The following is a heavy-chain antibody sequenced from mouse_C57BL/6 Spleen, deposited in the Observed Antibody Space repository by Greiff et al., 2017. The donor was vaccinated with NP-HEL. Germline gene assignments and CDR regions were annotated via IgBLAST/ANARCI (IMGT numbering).Heavy chain of an antibody. CDR2: IHPNSGST. Sequence: QVQLQQPGAELVKPGASVKLSCKASGYTFTSYWMHWVKQRPGQGLEWIGMIHPNSGSTNYNEKFKSKATLTVDKSSSTAYMELRSLTSEDSAVYFCARGDYYGSSRYWYFDVWGTGTTVTVSS. CDR3: ARGDYYGSSRYWYFDV. CDR1: GYTFTSYW. J-gene: IGHJ1*03. V-gene: IGHV1-64*01. D-gene: IGHD1-1*01.